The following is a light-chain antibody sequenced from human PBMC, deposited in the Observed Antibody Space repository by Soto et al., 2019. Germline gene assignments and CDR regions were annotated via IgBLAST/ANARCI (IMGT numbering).Light chain of an antibody. CDR2: EVS. V-gene: IGLV2-14*01. CDR3: SSYTSSNTLV. Sequence: QSALTQPASVSGSPGQSITISCTGTSSDVGGYTYVSWYQQHPGKAPKLMIYEVSSRPSGVSNRFSGSKSDNTASLTISGLQAEDEADYYCSSYTSSNTLVFGGGTKLTVL. J-gene: IGLJ2*01. CDR1: SSDVGGYTY.